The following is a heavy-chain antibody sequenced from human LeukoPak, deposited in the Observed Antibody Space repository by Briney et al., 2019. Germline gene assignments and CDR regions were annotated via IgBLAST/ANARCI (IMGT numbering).Heavy chain of an antibody. J-gene: IGHJ5*02. CDR1: GGSISSYY. D-gene: IGHD3-22*01. Sequence: PSETLSLTCAVSGGSISSYYWSWIRQPPGKGLEWIGYIYYSVSTNYNPSLKSRVTISVDTSMNPFSLKLSCVTAADTAVYYCARIYYYDSSGYSTWFDPWGQGTLVTVSS. V-gene: IGHV4-59*01. CDR2: IYYSVST. CDR3: ARIYYYDSSGYSTWFDP.